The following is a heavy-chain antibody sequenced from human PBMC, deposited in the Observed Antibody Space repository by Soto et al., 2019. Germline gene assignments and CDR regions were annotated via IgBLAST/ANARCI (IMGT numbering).Heavy chain of an antibody. Sequence: ASVKVSCKAPGDTFTSYYLNWVRQAPGQGLEWMGVINPHSGSTKYAQKFQGRITMTRDTSRSTVYMELSSLRSDDTAIYYCARSSGGNFGIIIEGSNWFDPWGQGTLVTVSS. D-gene: IGHD3-3*01. V-gene: IGHV1-46*01. CDR2: INPHSGST. J-gene: IGHJ5*02. CDR1: GDTFTSYY. CDR3: ARSSGGNFGIIIEGSNWFDP.